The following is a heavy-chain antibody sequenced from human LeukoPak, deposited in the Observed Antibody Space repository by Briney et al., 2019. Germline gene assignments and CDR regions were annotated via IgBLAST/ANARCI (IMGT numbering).Heavy chain of an antibody. CDR1: GFTFKLFG. CDR3: ARGGYSGYDRDAFDI. D-gene: IGHD5-12*01. J-gene: IGHJ3*02. CDR2: ISASGAIT. Sequence: QPGGSLRLSCAASGFTFKLFGMNWVRQAPGKGLEWVAAISASGAITTYAESLKGRFTISRDNSKNTVYLQMNSLSAEDTAVYYCARGGYSGYDRDAFDIWGQGTMVTVSS. V-gene: IGHV3-23*01.